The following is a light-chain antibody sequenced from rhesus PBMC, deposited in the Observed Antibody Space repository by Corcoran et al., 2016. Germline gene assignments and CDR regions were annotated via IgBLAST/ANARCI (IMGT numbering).Light chain of an antibody. J-gene: IGKJ1*01. Sequence: DIQMSQSPSSLSASVGDKVTITCRASQGISNALAWSQPKPWKAPKLLIYAASSLESGVPSRLSCSRAGTDFTLTISSLQPEEFATYSCQQDYSTPTFGQGTKVEIK. CDR3: QQDYSTPT. V-gene: IGKV1-33*02. CDR2: AAS. CDR1: QGISNA.